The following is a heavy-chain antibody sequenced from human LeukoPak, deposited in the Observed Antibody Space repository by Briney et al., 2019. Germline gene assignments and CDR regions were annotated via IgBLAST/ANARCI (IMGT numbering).Heavy chain of an antibody. CDR3: AREGIAVAGSYYFDY. V-gene: IGHV1-69*04. J-gene: IGHJ4*02. D-gene: IGHD6-19*01. CDR2: IIPILGIA. Sequence: SVKVSCKASGYTFTSYGISWVRQAPGQGLEWMGRIIPILGIANYAQKFQGRVTITADKSTSTAYMELSSLRSEDTAVYYCAREGIAVAGSYYFDYWGQGTLVTVSS. CDR1: GYTFTSYG.